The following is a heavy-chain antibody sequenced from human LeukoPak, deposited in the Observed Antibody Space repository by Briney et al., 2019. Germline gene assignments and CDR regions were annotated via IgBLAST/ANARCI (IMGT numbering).Heavy chain of an antibody. D-gene: IGHD1-20*01. CDR1: GFTFSSYA. J-gene: IGHJ4*02. V-gene: IGHV3-23*01. CDR3: ATGRLNNWNLPSAD. Sequence: PGGSLRLSCAASGFTFSSYAMSWVRQAPGKGLEWVSGISGSGGSTFYADSVDSVKGRFTISRDNSKNTLYLQMGSLRAEDMAVYYCATGRLNNWNLPSADWGQGTLVTVSS. CDR2: ISGSGGST.